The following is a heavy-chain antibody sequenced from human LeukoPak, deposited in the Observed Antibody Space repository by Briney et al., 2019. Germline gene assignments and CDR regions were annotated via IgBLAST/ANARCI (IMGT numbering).Heavy chain of an antibody. CDR1: GYTFTGYF. Sequence: ASVKVSCKASGYTFTGYFMHWVRQAPGHGLEWMGWISAYNGNTNYAQKLQGRVTMTTDTSTSTAYMELRSLRSDDTAVYYCARVSAYSSSSTWGQGTLVTVSS. CDR2: ISAYNGNT. CDR3: ARVSAYSSSST. J-gene: IGHJ4*02. V-gene: IGHV1-18*04. D-gene: IGHD6-6*01.